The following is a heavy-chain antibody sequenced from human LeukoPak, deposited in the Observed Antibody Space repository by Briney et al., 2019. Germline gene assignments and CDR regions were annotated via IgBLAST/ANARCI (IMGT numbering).Heavy chain of an antibody. CDR3: AREPLRIAAAGRGRYWFDP. Sequence: GASVKVSCKASGYTFTGYYMHWVRQAPGQGLEWMGWINPNSGGTNYAQKFQGRVTMTRDTSISTAYMELSRLRSDDTAVYYCAREPLRIAAAGRGRYWFDPWGQGTLVTVSS. J-gene: IGHJ5*02. D-gene: IGHD6-13*01. V-gene: IGHV1-2*02. CDR2: INPNSGGT. CDR1: GYTFTGYY.